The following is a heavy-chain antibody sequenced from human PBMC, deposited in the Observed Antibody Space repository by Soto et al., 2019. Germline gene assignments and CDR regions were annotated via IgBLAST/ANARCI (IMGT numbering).Heavy chain of an antibody. J-gene: IGHJ6*02. CDR2: INHVGTT. D-gene: IGHD3-10*01. CDR3: ARGGVRFHYAMDV. V-gene: IGHV4-34*01. CDR1: GGSLSGYY. Sequence: SETLSLTCAVSGGSLSGYYCNWIRQPPGKGLEWIGEINHVGTTTYNPSLKSRVTITLDTSNSQISLTLNSLTAADTAVYYCARGGVRFHYAMDVWGLGTTVTVSS.